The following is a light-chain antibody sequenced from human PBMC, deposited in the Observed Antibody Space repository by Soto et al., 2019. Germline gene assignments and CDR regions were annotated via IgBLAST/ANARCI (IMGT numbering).Light chain of an antibody. V-gene: IGLV2-14*03. Sequence: QSALTQPASVSGSPGQSITISCTGTSSDVGGSNFVSWYQHHPGKAPKLIIYDVTRRPSGVSNRFSGSKSGNTASLTISGLQVEDEADYYCNSFRSSITLVVFGGGTKLTVL. CDR2: DVT. J-gene: IGLJ2*01. CDR1: SSDVGGSNF. CDR3: NSFRSSITLVV.